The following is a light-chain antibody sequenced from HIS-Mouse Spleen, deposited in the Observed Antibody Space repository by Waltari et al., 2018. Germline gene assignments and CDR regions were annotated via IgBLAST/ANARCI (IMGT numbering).Light chain of an antibody. J-gene: IGKJ1*01. CDR3: MQALQTPWT. Sequence: DTVMTQSPLSLPVTTRERASISCSSSQSLRHSNVYNSLDWYLQKPGQSPQLLIYLGSSRASGVPYRFSGSGSGTEFTLKISRVEPDDVGVYYCMQALQTPWTFGQGTKVEIK. CDR1: QSLRHSNVYNS. CDR2: LGS. V-gene: IGKV2-28*01.